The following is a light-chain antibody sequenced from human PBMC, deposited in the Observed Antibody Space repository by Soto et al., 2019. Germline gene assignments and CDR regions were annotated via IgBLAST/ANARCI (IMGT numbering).Light chain of an antibody. J-gene: IGKJ1*01. CDR3: QKYDSAPRT. CDR2: GVS. Sequence: EIVLTQSPGTLSLSPGERATLSCRASQSVSSSFLAWYQQRPGQAPRLLIHGVSRKAAGIPDRFSGSGSGTDFTLTINRLEPEDFALYFCQKYDSAPRTFGQGTKVEIK. V-gene: IGKV3-20*01. CDR1: QSVSSSF.